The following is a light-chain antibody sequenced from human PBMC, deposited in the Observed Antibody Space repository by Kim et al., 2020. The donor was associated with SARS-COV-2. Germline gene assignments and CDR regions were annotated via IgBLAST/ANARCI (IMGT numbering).Light chain of an antibody. J-gene: IGLJ2*01. Sequence: SYELTQPPSVSVSPGQTASITCSGVKLGDKYACWYQQKPGQSPVLVIYQDSKRPSGLPERFSVSNSGNTATLTISGTQAMDEDDYYCQAWDSSTVVFGGGTQLTVL. V-gene: IGLV3-1*01. CDR3: QAWDSSTVV. CDR1: KLGDKY. CDR2: QDS.